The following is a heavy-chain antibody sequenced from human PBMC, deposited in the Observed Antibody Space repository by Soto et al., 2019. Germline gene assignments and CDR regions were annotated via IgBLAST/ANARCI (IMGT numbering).Heavy chain of an antibody. D-gene: IGHD1-20*01. CDR1: EFTFDKYY. V-gene: IGHV3-7*01. CDR2: IKPDGSEQ. Sequence: EVQLVESGGGLVQPGGSLRLSCAASEFTFDKYYMTWVRQAPGKGPEWVANIKPDGSEQYYVDSVKGRFTISRDNANNSLYLQMNVLRAEDTAVYFCARGNWNYYYGFDVWGQGTRVTVSS. J-gene: IGHJ6*02. CDR3: ARGNWNYYYGFDV.